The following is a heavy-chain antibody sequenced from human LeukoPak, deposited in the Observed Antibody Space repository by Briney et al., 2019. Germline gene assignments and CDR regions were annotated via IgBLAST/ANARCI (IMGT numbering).Heavy chain of an antibody. CDR3: ARVAAAGTGWFDP. V-gene: IGHV4-31*03. J-gene: IGHJ5*02. Sequence: SQTLSLTCTVSGGSISSGGYYWSWIRQHPGKGLEWIGYIYYSGSTYYNPSLKSRVTISVDTSKNQFSLKLSSVTAPDTAVYYCARVAAAGTGWFDPWGQGTLVTVSS. CDR2: IYYSGST. CDR1: GGSISSGGYY. D-gene: IGHD6-13*01.